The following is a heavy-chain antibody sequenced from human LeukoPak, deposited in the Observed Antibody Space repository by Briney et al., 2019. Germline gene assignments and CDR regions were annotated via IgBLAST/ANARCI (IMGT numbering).Heavy chain of an antibody. CDR2: IHYSGSS. D-gene: IGHD3-10*01. J-gene: IGHJ5*02. CDR1: GGSISSSNYY. Sequence: SETLSLTCSVSGGSISSSNYYWGWIRQPPGKGLEWIGSIHYSGSSDYNPSLKSRGTISVDTSKKHFSLKLSSVTAADTAVYFCARDSGTTGEVKFDPWGQGTLVTVSS. V-gene: IGHV4-39*07. CDR3: ARDSGTTGEVKFDP.